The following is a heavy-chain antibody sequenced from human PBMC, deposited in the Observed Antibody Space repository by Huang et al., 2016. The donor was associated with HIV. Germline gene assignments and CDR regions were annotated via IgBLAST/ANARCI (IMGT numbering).Heavy chain of an antibody. CDR2: INPNTGNP. V-gene: IGHV7-4-1*02. D-gene: IGHD3-22*01. CDR3: ARDSGYYRYFDY. J-gene: IGHJ4*02. CDR1: GYTFTDYQ. Sequence: QVQLVQSGSELKKPGASVKVSCKVSGYTFTDYQISWVRQAPGQGLEWMGGINPNTGNPTYARGFTGRFGVSLDTAVSTAYLQISSLKTEDTAVYFCARDSGYYRYFDYWGQGTLVTVSS.